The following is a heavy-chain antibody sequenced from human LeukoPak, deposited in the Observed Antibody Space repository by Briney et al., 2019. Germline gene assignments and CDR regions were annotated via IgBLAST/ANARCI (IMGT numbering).Heavy chain of an antibody. CDR1: GYTFSGYY. CDR3: ARVGRAFTARSSFFDY. J-gene: IGHJ4*02. D-gene: IGHD6-6*01. Sequence: ASVKVSCKASGYTFSGYYMHWARQAPGQGLEWMGWINPNSGGTNYAQKFQGTVTMTRDTSISTAYMELIRLRSADTAVYYCARVGRAFTARSSFFDYWGQGTLVTVSS. CDR2: INPNSGGT. V-gene: IGHV1-2*02.